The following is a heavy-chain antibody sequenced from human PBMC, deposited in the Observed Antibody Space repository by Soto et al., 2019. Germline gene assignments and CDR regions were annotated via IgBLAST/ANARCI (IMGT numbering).Heavy chain of an antibody. CDR3: ARVSGPYCSGGSCLEWFDP. Sequence: KTSETLSITCAVSGGSISSSNWWSWVRQPPGKGLEWIGEIYHSGSTNYNPSLKSRVTISVDKSKNQFSLKLSSVTAADTAVYYCARVSGPYCSGGSCLEWFDPWGQGTLVTVSS. CDR1: GGSISSSNW. D-gene: IGHD2-15*01. J-gene: IGHJ5*02. CDR2: IYHSGST. V-gene: IGHV4-4*02.